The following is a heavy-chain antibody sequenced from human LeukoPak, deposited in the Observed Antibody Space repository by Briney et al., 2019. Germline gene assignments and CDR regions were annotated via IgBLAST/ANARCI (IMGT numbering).Heavy chain of an antibody. V-gene: IGHV1-18*01. CDR3: AKVAGDRMDY. CDR2: ISANTGKT. CDR1: GYTFATYG. J-gene: IGHJ4*02. D-gene: IGHD6-13*01. Sequence: GASVKVSCKASGYTFATYGFCWVRQAPGDGLEWMGGISANTGKTDYARKFQGRVTMTTDTSTSTAYMELRSLRPDDTAVYYCAKVAGDRMDYWGQGTLLTASS.